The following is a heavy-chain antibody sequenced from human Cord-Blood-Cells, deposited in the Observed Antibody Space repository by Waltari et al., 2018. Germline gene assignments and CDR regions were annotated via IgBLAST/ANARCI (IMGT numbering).Heavy chain of an antibody. Sequence: QVQLVQSGAEVKKPGASVKVSCKASGYTFTGYYMHWVRQAPGQGLEWMGWNNPDSGGTSYAQKFRGRVTMTRDTSISTAYMELSRLRSDDTAVYYCASGVYGDYYFDYWGQGTLVTVSS. CDR1: GYTFTGYY. D-gene: IGHD4-17*01. CDR2: NNPDSGGT. V-gene: IGHV1-2*02. CDR3: ASGVYGDYYFDY. J-gene: IGHJ4*02.